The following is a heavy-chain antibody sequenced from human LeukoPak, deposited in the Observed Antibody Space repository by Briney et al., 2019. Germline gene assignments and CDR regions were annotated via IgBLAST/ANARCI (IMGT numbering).Heavy chain of an antibody. Sequence: SQTLSLTCTVSGGSISSGGHYWSWIRQHPGKGLEWIGYIYYSGSTYYNPSLKSRVTISVDTSKDQFSLKLSSVTAADTAVYYCARDQRDGYNFPNWFDPWGQGTLVTVSS. CDR1: GGSISSGGHY. CDR3: ARDQRDGYNFPNWFDP. CDR2: IYYSGST. J-gene: IGHJ5*02. V-gene: IGHV4-31*03. D-gene: IGHD5-24*01.